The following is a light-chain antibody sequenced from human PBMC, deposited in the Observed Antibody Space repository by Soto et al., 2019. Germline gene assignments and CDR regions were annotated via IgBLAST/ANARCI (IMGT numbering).Light chain of an antibody. Sequence: DVVMTQSPLSLPVTLGQPASISCRSSQSLVYKDGNTYLNWFQQRPGQSPRRLIYKVSNRDSGVPDRFSGGGSGTDFTLKISRVEAEDVGVYYCMQATQWPYTFGQGTRLEIK. CDR1: QSLVYKDGNTY. J-gene: IGKJ5*01. V-gene: IGKV2-30*01. CDR3: MQATQWPYT. CDR2: KVS.